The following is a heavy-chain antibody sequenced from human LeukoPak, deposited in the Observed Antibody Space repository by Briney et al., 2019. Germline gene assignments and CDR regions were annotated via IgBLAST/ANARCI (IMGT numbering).Heavy chain of an antibody. J-gene: IGHJ3*02. Sequence: SQTLSLTCVISGDSVSSNIAAWTWIRQSPSRGLEWLGRTYYRSRWFYEYAVSVKGRITINLDTSKNQLSLEMNSVIPEDTAVYYCARDFVVAGGGNAFDIWGQGTMVTVSS. V-gene: IGHV6-1*01. D-gene: IGHD6-13*01. CDR1: GDSVSSNIAA. CDR2: TYYRSRWFY. CDR3: ARDFVVAGGGNAFDI.